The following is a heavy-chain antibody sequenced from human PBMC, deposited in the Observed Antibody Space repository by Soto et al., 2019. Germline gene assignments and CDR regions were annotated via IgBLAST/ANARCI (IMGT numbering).Heavy chain of an antibody. V-gene: IGHV4-59*08. J-gene: IGHJ4*02. Sequence: PSETLSLTCTVSGGSISSYYWSWIRQPPGKGLEWIGYIYYSGSTNYNPSLKSRVTISVDTSKNQFSLKLSSVTAADTAVYSCASIPHDGGWGRFDYWGQGTLVTVPS. CDR3: ASIPHDGGWGRFDY. CDR2: IYYSGST. D-gene: IGHD3-16*01. CDR1: GGSISSYY.